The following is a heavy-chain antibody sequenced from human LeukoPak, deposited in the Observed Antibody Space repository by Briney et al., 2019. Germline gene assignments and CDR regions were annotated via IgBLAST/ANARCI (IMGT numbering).Heavy chain of an antibody. CDR3: ARDYGDSDAFDI. CDR2: IYYSGST. J-gene: IGHJ3*02. D-gene: IGHD4-17*01. Sequence: PSETLSLTCTVSGGSISSYYWSWIRQPPGKGLEWIGYIYYSGSTNYNPSLKSRATISVDTSKNQFSLKLSSVTAAGTAVYYCARDYGDSDAFDIWGQGTMVTVSS. CDR1: GGSISSYY. V-gene: IGHV4-59*01.